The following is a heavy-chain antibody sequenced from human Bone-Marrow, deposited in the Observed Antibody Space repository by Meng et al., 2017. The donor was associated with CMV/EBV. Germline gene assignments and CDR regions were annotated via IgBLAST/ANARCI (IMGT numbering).Heavy chain of an antibody. CDR3: ARDGLIWFGELLGTNFDYYYGMDV. J-gene: IGHJ6*02. V-gene: IGHV1-18*01. D-gene: IGHD3-10*01. CDR2: ISAYNGNT. Sequence: ASVKVSCKASGYTFTSYGISWVRQAPGQGLEWMGWISAYNGNTNYAQKLQGRVTMTTDTSTSTAYMELRSLRSDDTALYYCARDGLIWFGELLGTNFDYYYGMDVWGQGTTVTVSS. CDR1: GYTFTSYG.